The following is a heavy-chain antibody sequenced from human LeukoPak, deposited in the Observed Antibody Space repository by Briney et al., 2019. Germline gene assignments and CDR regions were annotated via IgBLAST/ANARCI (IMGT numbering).Heavy chain of an antibody. CDR1: GFTFSIYA. CDR2: ISGSGGST. Sequence: GGSLRLSCAASGFTFSIYAMTWVRQAPGKGLEWVSVISGSGGSTYYADSVKGRFTISRDNSKNTVYLQMNSLRAEDTAVYDCAKGDTAMGSYLDYWGQGTLVTVSS. CDR3: AKGDTAMGSYLDY. D-gene: IGHD5-18*01. J-gene: IGHJ4*02. V-gene: IGHV3-23*01.